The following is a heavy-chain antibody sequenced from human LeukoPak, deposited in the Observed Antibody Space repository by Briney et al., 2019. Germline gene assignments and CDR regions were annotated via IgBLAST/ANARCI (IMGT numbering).Heavy chain of an antibody. J-gene: IGHJ4*02. D-gene: IGHD2-2*03. CDR2: INPNSGGT. CDR1: GYTFTGYY. Sequence: ASVKVSCKASGYTFTGYYMHWVRQAPGQGLEWMGWINPNSGGTNYAQKFQGRVTMTRDTSISTAYMELSRLRSDDTAVYYCARVFGYCSSTSCYWVFDYWGQGTLVTVSS. V-gene: IGHV1-2*02. CDR3: ARVFGYCSSTSCYWVFDY.